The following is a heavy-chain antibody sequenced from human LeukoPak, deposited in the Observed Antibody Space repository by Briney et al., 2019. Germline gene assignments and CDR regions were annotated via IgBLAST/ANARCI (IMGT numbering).Heavy chain of an antibody. CDR3: ASFRNYYDSSGYPY. V-gene: IGHV1-69*13. D-gene: IGHD3-22*01. Sequence: SVKVSCKASGGTFSSYAISWVRQAPGQGLEWMGGIIPIFGTANYAQKFQGRVTITADESTSTAYMELSSLRSEDTAVYYCASFRNYYDSSGYPYWGQGTLVTVSS. J-gene: IGHJ4*02. CDR1: GGTFSSYA. CDR2: IIPIFGTA.